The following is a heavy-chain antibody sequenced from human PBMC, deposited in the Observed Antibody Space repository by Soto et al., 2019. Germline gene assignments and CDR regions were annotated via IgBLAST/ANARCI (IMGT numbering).Heavy chain of an antibody. V-gene: IGHV3-21*01. D-gene: IGHD7-27*01. J-gene: IGHJ4*01. CDR3: AREGVTNSTDYYCEP. CDR1: GFAFYYYN. Sequence: WGSLRLSCAASGFAFYYYNMNWVRQDPGRELEWVSSISGSGIDIHFTDSVKGRFTISRDNAKTSLYLQMDSLRPEDTAIYYCAREGVTNSTDYYCEPWGKGDLVIVSA. CDR2: ISGSGIDI.